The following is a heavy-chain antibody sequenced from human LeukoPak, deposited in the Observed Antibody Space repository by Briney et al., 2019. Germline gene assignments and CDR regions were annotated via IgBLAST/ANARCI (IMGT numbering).Heavy chain of an antibody. D-gene: IGHD5-12*01. CDR2: ISGSGGST. V-gene: IGHV3-23*01. CDR1: GFTFSSYA. CDR3: AKGVEGPIRGYSGYFGY. J-gene: IGHJ4*02. Sequence: LPGGSLRLXCAASGFTFSSYAMRWVRRAPGKGLEWVSAISGSGGSTYYADSEKGRFTISRDNSKNTLYLQMNSLRAEDTAVYYCAKGVEGPIRGYSGYFGYWGQGTLVTVSS.